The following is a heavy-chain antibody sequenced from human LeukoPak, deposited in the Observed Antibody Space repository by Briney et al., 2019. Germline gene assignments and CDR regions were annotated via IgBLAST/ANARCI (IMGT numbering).Heavy chain of an antibody. CDR3: ARDGGDITMIVNFDY. CDR1: GFTFTSYP. Sequence: PGGSLRLSCAASGFTFTSYPMTWVRQAPGKGLEWVSSISETGAITNYADSVKGRFTISRDNAKNSLYLQMNSLRAEDTAVYYCARDGGDITMIVNFDYWGQGTLVTVSS. J-gene: IGHJ4*02. CDR2: ISETGAIT. D-gene: IGHD3-22*01. V-gene: IGHV3-23*01.